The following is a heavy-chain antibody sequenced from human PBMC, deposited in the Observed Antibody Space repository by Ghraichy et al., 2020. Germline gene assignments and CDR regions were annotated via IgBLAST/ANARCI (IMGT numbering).Heavy chain of an antibody. V-gene: IGHV3-74*01. J-gene: IGHJ4*02. Sequence: GESLNISCAASGFTFSSYWMHWVRQAPGKGLVWVSRINSDGSSTSYADSVKGRFTISRDNAKNTLYLQMNSLRAEDTAVYYCARVTGHPETPRGDYWGQGTLVTVSS. CDR3: ARVTGHPETPRGDY. CDR2: INSDGSST. CDR1: GFTFSSYW. D-gene: IGHD1-14*01.